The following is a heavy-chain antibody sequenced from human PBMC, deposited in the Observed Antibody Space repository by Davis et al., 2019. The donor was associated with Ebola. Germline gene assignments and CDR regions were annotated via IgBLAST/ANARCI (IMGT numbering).Heavy chain of an antibody. V-gene: IGHV4-39*01. CDR2: SYYSGSA. CDR3: ARSNHPGWQQLVPYWFFDL. D-gene: IGHD6-13*01. CDR1: GGSISSSRYY. Sequence: MPSETLSLTCTISGGSISSSRYYWGWIRQPPGKGLEWIESSYYSGSAYYNPSLKSRVTISVDTSKNQFTLKLSSLTAADTAVYYCARSNHPGWQQLVPYWFFDLWGRGTLVTVSS. J-gene: IGHJ2*01.